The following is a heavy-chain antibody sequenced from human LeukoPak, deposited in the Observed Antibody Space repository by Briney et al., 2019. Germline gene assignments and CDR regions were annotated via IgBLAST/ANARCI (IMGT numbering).Heavy chain of an antibody. V-gene: IGHV1-8*03. CDR3: ARGVDTAMGTWFQVSRNAGNWFDP. Sequence: ASVKVSCKASGYTFTSYDINWVRQATGQGLEWMGWMNPNSGNTGYAQKFQGRVTITRNTSISTAYMELSSLRSEDTAVYYCARGVDTAMGTWFQVSRNAGNWFDPWGQGTLVTVSS. CDR1: GYTFTSYD. D-gene: IGHD5-18*01. J-gene: IGHJ5*02. CDR2: MNPNSGNT.